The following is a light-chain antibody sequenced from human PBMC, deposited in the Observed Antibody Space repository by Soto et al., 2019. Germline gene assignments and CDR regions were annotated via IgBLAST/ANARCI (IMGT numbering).Light chain of an antibody. CDR3: SSYTISNTYS. CDR2: EVN. J-gene: IGLJ1*01. V-gene: IGLV2-14*01. CDR1: SSDVGRYNY. Sequence: QSALAQPASVSGSPGQSITISCTGTSSDVGRYNYVSWYQHHPGKAPNLMIYEVNNRPSGVSKRFSGSKSGNTASLTISGLQAEDEADYYCSSYTISNTYSFGTGTKVTVL.